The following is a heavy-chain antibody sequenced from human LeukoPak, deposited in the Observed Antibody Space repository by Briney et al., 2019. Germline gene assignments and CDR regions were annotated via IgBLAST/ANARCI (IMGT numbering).Heavy chain of an antibody. CDR2: INPNSGGT. V-gene: IGHV1-2*06. CDR3: ARATRSRRWELVAYFDY. Sequence: GASVQVSCKASGYTFTGYYMHWVRQAPGQGLEWMGRINPNSGGTNYAQKFQGRVTMTRDTSISTAYMELSRLRSDDTAVYYCARATRSRRWELVAYFDYWGQGTLVTVSS. D-gene: IGHD1-26*01. J-gene: IGHJ4*02. CDR1: GYTFTGYY.